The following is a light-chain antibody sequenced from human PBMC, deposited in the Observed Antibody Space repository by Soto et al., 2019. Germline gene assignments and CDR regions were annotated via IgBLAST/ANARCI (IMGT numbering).Light chain of an antibody. J-gene: IGKJ4*01. CDR2: DSS. CDR1: ESVSTN. Sequence: IVLTQSPATLSVSPGERATLSCRASESVSTNLVWYQQKPGQAPRLLIYDSSTRATGVPARFSGSGSGTEFTLTISGLQSEDFAIYYCQQSHQWPSLTFGGGTKVEIK. V-gene: IGKV3-15*01. CDR3: QQSHQWPSLT.